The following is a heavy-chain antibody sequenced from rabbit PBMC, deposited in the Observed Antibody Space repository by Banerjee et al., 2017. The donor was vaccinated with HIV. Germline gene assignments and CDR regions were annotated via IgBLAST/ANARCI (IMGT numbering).Heavy chain of an antibody. V-gene: IGHV1S40*01. Sequence: QSLEESGGDLVKPGASLTLTCTASGFTISSSYWICWVRQAPGKGLEWIACIDAGSSGSTYYATWAKGRFTISKTSSTTVTLQMTSLTAADTATYFCARDYSHGYGDCVVSFNLWGPGTLVTVS. CDR1: GFTISSSYW. CDR3: ARDYSHGYGDCVVSFNL. CDR2: IDAGSSGST. D-gene: IGHD6-1*01. J-gene: IGHJ4*01.